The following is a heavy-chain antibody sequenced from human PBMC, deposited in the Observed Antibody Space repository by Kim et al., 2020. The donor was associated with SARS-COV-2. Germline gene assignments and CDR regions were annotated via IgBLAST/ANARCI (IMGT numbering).Heavy chain of an antibody. V-gene: IGHV4-34*01. J-gene: IGHJ4*01. D-gene: IGHD2-21*01. CDR2: INHSGST. CDR3: ARLSGIVVVIGYYFDY. CDR1: GGSFSGYY. Sequence: SETLSLTCAVYGGSFSGYYWSWIRQPPGKGLEWIGEINHSGSTNYNPSLKSRVTISVDTSKNQFSLKLSSVTAADTAVYYCARLSGIVVVIGYYFDYWG.